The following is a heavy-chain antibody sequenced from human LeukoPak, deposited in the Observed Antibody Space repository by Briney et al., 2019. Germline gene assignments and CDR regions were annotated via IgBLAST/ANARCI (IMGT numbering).Heavy chain of an antibody. J-gene: IGHJ6*03. CDR3: ARASIIDGCNIGYYMDV. CDR2: INPSGGSI. D-gene: IGHD5-24*01. V-gene: IGHV1-46*01. Sequence: ASVKVSCKASGYIFTSYYMYWVRQAPGQGLEWMGIINPSGGSIRYAQKFQGRVTMTRDTSTSTVYMELSSLRSEDMAVYYCARASIIDGCNIGYYMDVWGKGTTVTVSS. CDR1: GYIFTSYY.